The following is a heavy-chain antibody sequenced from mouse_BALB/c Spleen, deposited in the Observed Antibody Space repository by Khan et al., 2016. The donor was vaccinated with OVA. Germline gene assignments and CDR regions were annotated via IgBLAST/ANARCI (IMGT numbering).Heavy chain of an antibody. CDR2: RNTYTGEP. D-gene: IGHD2-10*01. CDR1: GYTCTNYG. V-gene: IGHV9-3-1*01. Sequence: QIQLVQSGPELKKPGETVKNSCKASGYTCTNYGMNWVKQAPGKGLKWMGWRNTYTGEPTYADDFKGRFAFSLETSANTAYLQINNLKNEDTATXFFARPPYFSYVMDYWGQGTSVTVSS. CDR3: ARPPYFSYVMDY. J-gene: IGHJ4*01.